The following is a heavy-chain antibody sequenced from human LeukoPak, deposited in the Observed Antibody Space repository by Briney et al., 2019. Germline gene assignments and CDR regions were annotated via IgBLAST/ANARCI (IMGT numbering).Heavy chain of an antibody. CDR3: ARNYYDFWSGHTTKWFDP. D-gene: IGHD3-3*01. Sequence: ASVKVSCKASGGTFSSYAISWVRQAPGQGLEWMGGIIPIFGTANYAQKFQGRVTITADESTSTAYMELSSLRSEDTAVYYCARNYYDFWSGHTTKWFDPWSQGTLVTVSS. CDR1: GGTFSSYA. J-gene: IGHJ5*02. V-gene: IGHV1-69*13. CDR2: IIPIFGTA.